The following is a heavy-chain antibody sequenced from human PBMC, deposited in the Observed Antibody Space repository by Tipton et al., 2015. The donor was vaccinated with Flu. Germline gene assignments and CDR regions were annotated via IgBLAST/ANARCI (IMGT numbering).Heavy chain of an antibody. CDR1: GGSISSFY. V-gene: IGHV4-59*01. D-gene: IGHD1-26*01. CDR3: ARDGTYDGSRYFQH. Sequence: LRLSCTVSGGSISSFYWSWIRQPPGTGLEWIGYIYYSGSTNYNPSLKSRVTISVDTSTNQFSLKLSSVTAADTAVYYCARDGTYDGSRYFQHWGQGTLVTAAS. CDR2: IYYSGST. J-gene: IGHJ1*01.